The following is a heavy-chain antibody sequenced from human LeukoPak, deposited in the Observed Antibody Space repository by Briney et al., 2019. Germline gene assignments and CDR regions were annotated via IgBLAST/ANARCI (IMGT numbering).Heavy chain of an antibody. J-gene: IGHJ5*02. D-gene: IGHD6-13*01. CDR3: ARGRGQNSSSYQLRFDP. CDR2: FYYSGST. V-gene: IGHV4-61*01. Sequence: SETLSLTCTVSGGSVSSGSYYWSWIRQPPGKGLEWIGYFYYSGSTNYNPSLKSRVTISVDTSKNQFSLKLSSVTAADTAVYYCARGRGQNSSSYQLRFDPWGQGTLVTVSS. CDR1: GGSVSSGSYY.